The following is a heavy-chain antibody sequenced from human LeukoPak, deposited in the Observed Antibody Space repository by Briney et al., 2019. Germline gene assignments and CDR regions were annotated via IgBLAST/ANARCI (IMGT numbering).Heavy chain of an antibody. CDR2: INHSGST. J-gene: IGHJ5*02. V-gene: IGHV4-34*01. CDR3: ARDNSRYSSSWRRGTLSWFDP. D-gene: IGHD6-13*01. CDR1: GGSFSGYY. Sequence: SETLSLTCAVYGGSFSGYYWSWIRQPPGKGLEWIGEINHSGSTNYNPSLKSRVTISVDTSKNQFSLKLSSVTAADTAVYYCARDNSRYSSSWRRGTLSWFDPWGQGTLVTVSS.